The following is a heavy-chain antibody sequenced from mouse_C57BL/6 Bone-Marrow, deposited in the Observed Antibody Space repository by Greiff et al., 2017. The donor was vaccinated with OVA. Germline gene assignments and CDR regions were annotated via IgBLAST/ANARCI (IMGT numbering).Heavy chain of an antibody. CDR3: TTKDYGSSYWYFDV. D-gene: IGHD1-1*01. CDR1: GFNIKDDY. Sequence: VHVKQSGAELVRPGASVKLSCTASGFNIKDDYMHWVKQWPEQGLEWIGWIDPENGDTEYASKFQGKATITADTSSNTAYLQLSSLTSEDTAVYYCTTKDYGSSYWYFDVWGTGTTVTVSS. V-gene: IGHV14-4*01. CDR2: IDPENGDT. J-gene: IGHJ1*03.